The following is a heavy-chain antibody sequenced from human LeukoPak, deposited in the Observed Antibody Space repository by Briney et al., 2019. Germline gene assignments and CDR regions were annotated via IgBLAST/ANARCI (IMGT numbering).Heavy chain of an antibody. CDR3: ARGTGWNSRGAFDI. Sequence: GASVKVSRKASGYTFTSYDINWVRQATGQGLEWMGWMNPNIGHTGYAQKFQGRVTMTRNTSISTAYMDLSSLRSEDTAVYYCARGTGWNSRGAFDIWGQGTMVTVSS. V-gene: IGHV1-8*01. CDR1: GYTFTSYD. CDR2: MNPNIGHT. J-gene: IGHJ3*02. D-gene: IGHD6-19*01.